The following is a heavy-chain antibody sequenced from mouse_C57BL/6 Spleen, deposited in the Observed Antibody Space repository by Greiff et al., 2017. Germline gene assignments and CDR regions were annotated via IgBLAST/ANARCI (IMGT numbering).Heavy chain of an antibody. CDR2: FYPGSGSI. J-gene: IGHJ2*01. CDR1: GYTFTEYT. V-gene: IGHV1-62-2*01. Sequence: VQLQQSGAELVKPGASVKLSCKASGYTFTEYTIHWVKQRSGQGLEWIGWFYPGSGSIKYTAKLKDKGTLTADKSSSTVYMELSRLTSEDSAVYFCARHEGWTAQVYFDYWGQGTTLTVSS. CDR3: ARHEGWTAQVYFDY. D-gene: IGHD3-2*02.